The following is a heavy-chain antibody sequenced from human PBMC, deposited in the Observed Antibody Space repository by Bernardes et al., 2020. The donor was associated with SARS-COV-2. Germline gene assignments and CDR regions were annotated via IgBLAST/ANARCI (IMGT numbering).Heavy chain of an antibody. V-gene: IGHV4-59*01. CDR1: GGSITSSY. CDR2: VYHIGTT. J-gene: IGHJ4*02. CDR3: ARDPGLFFTGSFDS. Sequence: TLSLTCTVAGGSITSSYWSWIRQPPGKGLEWIGYVYHIGTTSYNPSLKSRVTISRGTSNTQFSLKLKSVTAADTALYYCARDPGLFFTGSFDSWGPGTLVTVSS.